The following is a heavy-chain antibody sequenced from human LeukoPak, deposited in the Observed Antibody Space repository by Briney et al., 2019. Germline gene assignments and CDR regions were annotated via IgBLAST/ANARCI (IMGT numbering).Heavy chain of an antibody. V-gene: IGHV4-4*07. D-gene: IGHD3-16*01. J-gene: IGHJ4*02. CDR3: ARGPYGGNFDY. CDR2: IYTSGST. Sequence: SETLSLSCTVSGGSISSYYWSWIRQPAGKGLEWIGRIYTSGSTHYHPSLKSRVTMSVDTSKNQFSLKLSSVTAADTAVYYCARGPYGGNFDYWGQGTLVTVSS. CDR1: GGSISSYY.